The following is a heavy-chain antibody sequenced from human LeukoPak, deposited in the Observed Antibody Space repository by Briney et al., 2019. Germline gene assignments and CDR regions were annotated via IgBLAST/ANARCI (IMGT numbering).Heavy chain of an antibody. Sequence: SETLSLTCAVYGGSFSGYYWSWIRQPPGKGLEWIGEINHSGSTNYNPSLKSRVTISVDTSKDQFSLKLSSVTAADTAVYYCARVVLRFLEWHATDYYYYGMDVWGQGTTVTASS. J-gene: IGHJ6*02. CDR3: ARVVLRFLEWHATDYYYYGMDV. CDR2: INHSGST. CDR1: GGSFSGYY. V-gene: IGHV4-34*01. D-gene: IGHD3-3*01.